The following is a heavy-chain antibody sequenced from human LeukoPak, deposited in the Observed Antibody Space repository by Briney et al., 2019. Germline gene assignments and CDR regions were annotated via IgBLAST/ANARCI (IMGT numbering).Heavy chain of an antibody. J-gene: IGHJ4*02. V-gene: IGHV3-74*01. Sequence: GGSLRLSCAASGFTFSSYWMHWVRQAPGKGLVWVSRINSDGSSTSYADSVKGRFTISRDNSKNTLYLQMNSLKAEDTAVYYCAQWLVPLGNFDYWGQGTLVTVSS. CDR3: AQWLVPLGNFDY. D-gene: IGHD6-19*01. CDR1: GFTFSSYW. CDR2: INSDGSST.